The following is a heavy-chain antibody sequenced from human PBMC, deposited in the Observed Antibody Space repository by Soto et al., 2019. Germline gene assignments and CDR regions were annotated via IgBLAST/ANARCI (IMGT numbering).Heavy chain of an antibody. J-gene: IGHJ6*02. CDR2: MNPNSGNT. CDR1: GYTFTNYD. V-gene: IGHV1-8*01. CDR3: WVWAARPYYYYGMDV. D-gene: IGHD6-6*01. Sequence: ASVKVSCKASGYTFTNYDINWVRQSTVQGLEWMGWMNPNSGNTGYAQKFQGRVTMTRNTSISTAYMELSSLRSEDTAVYYCWVWAARPYYYYGMDVWGQGTTVTVSS.